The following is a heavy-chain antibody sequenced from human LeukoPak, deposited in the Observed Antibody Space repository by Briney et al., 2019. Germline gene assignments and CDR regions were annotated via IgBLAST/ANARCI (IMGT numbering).Heavy chain of an antibody. Sequence: GASVKVSCKASGYTFTSYDINWVRQATGQGLEWMGWMNPNSGNTGYAQKFQGRVTITRNTSISTAYMELSSLRSEDTAVYYCARGWWEPLLYPGIFRGDYWGQGTLVTVSS. CDR2: MNPNSGNT. D-gene: IGHD2-2*02. CDR1: GYTFTSYD. V-gene: IGHV1-8*03. J-gene: IGHJ4*02. CDR3: ARGWWEPLLYPGIFRGDY.